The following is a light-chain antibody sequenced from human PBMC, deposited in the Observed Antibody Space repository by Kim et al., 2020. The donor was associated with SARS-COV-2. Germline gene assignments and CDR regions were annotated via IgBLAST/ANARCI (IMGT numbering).Light chain of an antibody. CDR2: RNN. V-gene: IGLV10-54*01. Sequence: RKTAKLTCTGNSNNVGNRGAAWLQQHQGHPPKLLSYRNNNRPSGISERFSASRSGNTASLTIIGLQPEDEADYFCSTWDSSLSAVVFGGGTKLTVL. CDR1: SNNVGNRG. J-gene: IGLJ2*01. CDR3: STWDSSLSAVV.